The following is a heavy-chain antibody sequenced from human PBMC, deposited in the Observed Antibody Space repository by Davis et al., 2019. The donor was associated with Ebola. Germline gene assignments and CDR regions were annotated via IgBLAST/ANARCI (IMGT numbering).Heavy chain of an antibody. J-gene: IGHJ4*02. CDR3: ARFLQGSSWHIFDY. CDR1: GYTFTGYY. CDR2: INPNSGGT. V-gene: IGHV1-2*02. D-gene: IGHD6-13*01. Sequence: ASVKVSCKASGYTFTGYYMHWVRQAPGQGLEWMGWINPNSGGTNYAQKFQGRVTMTRDTSISTAYMELSRLRSDDTAVYYCARFLQGSSWHIFDYWGQGTLVTVSS.